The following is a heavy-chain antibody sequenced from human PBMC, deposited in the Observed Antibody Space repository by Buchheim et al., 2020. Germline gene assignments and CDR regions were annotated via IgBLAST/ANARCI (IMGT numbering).Heavy chain of an antibody. Sequence: QVQLQESGPGLVKPSGTLSLTCAVSGGSISNNNWWSWVRQPPGKGLGRIGEIYHSGSTNYNPSLKSRVTISVDKSKNQCSLKLSSVTAADTAVYYCAKGEGSGSWGYYYGMDVWGQGTT. D-gene: IGHD3-10*01. CDR1: GGSISNNNW. CDR3: AKGEGSGSWGYYYGMDV. J-gene: IGHJ6*02. CDR2: IYHSGST. V-gene: IGHV4-4*02.